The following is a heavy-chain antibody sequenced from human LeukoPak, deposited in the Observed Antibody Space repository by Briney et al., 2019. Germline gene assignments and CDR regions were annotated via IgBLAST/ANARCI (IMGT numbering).Heavy chain of an antibody. CDR3: ARGYYGSGSYLAFDP. V-gene: IGHV4-34*01. CDR2: INHSGST. D-gene: IGHD3-10*01. Sequence: SETLSLTCAVYGGSFSGYYWSWIRQPPGKGLEWIGEINHSGSTNYNPSLKSRVTISVDTSKNQFSLKLSSVTAADTAVYYCARGYYGSGSYLAFDPWGQGTLVTVSS. CDR1: GGSFSGYY. J-gene: IGHJ5*02.